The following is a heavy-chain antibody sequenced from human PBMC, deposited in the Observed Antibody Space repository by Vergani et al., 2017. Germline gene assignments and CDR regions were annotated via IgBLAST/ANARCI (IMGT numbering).Heavy chain of an antibody. CDR2: ISYDGSNK. CDR1: GFTFSSYG. CDR3: AKVVVCSGGSCYSDLFGGMDV. J-gene: IGHJ6*02. Sequence: QVQLVESGGGVVQPGRSLRLSCAASGFTFSSYGMHWVRQAPGKGLEWVAVISYDGSNKYYADSVKGRFTISRDNSKNTLYLQMNSLRAEYTAVYYCAKVVVCSGGSCYSDLFGGMDVWGQGTTVTVSS. D-gene: IGHD2-15*01. V-gene: IGHV3-30*18.